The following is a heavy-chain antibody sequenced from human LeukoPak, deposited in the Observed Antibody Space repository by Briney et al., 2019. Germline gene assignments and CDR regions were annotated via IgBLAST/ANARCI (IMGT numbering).Heavy chain of an antibody. D-gene: IGHD3-10*01. V-gene: IGHV3-30-3*01. CDR3: ARGGSGTYGSGSYSPFDY. J-gene: IGHJ4*02. CDR2: ISYDGSNK. CDR1: GFTFSSYA. Sequence: QPGRSLRHSCAASGFTFSSYAMHWVRQAPGKGLEWGAVISYDGSNKYYADSVKGRFTISRDNSKNTLYLKMNSLRAEDTAVYYCARGGSGTYGSGSYSPFDYWGQGTLVTVSS.